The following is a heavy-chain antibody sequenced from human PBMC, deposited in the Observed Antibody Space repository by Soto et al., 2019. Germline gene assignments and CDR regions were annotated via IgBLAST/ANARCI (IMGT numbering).Heavy chain of an antibody. CDR1: GFIFISHG. V-gene: IGHV3-33*01. D-gene: IGHD3-16*01. CDR3: AREPYSDYVMDV. CDR2: IWYDGSSK. Sequence: GGALRRSCSASGFIFISHGMHWVREAPGKGLEWVAVIWYDGSSKFYADSVKGRFTISRDNSKNTLYLQMNSLRAEDTAVYYCAREPYSDYVMDVWGQGTPVTVSS. J-gene: IGHJ6*02.